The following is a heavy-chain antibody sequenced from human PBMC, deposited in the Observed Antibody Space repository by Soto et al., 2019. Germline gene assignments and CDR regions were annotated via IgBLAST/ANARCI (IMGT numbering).Heavy chain of an antibody. V-gene: IGHV1-18*01. CDR2: ISAYNGNT. J-gene: IGHJ6*02. D-gene: IGHD1-7*01. CDR3: AREMGSKTGTTAYYYYGMDV. CDR1: GYTFTSYG. Sequence: ASVKVPCKASGYTFTSYGISWVRQAPGQGLEWMGWISAYNGNTNYAQKLQGRVTMTTDTSTSTAYMELRSLRSDDTAVYYCAREMGSKTGTTAYYYYGMDVWGQGTTVTVSS.